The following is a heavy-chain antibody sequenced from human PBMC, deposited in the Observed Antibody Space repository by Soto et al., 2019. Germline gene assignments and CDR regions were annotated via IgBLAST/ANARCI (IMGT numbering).Heavy chain of an antibody. D-gene: IGHD1-1*01. J-gene: IGHJ4*02. Sequence: ASVKVSCKASGGTFSSYAISWVRQAPGQGLEWMGGIIPIFGTANYAQKFQGRVTITADESTSTAYMELSSLRSEDTAVYYCARAPAGNDPFYYFDYWGQGTLVTVSS. CDR2: IIPIFGTA. CDR3: ARAPAGNDPFYYFDY. V-gene: IGHV1-69*13. CDR1: GGTFSSYA.